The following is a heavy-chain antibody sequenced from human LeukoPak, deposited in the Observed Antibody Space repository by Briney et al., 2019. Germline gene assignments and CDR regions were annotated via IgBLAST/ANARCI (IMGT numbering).Heavy chain of an antibody. CDR2: IIPILGIA. CDR3: ARDLPPYYFDY. CDR1: GGIFSSYA. V-gene: IGHV1-69*04. J-gene: IGHJ4*02. Sequence: SVKVSCKASGGIFSSYAISWVRQAPGQGLEWMGRIIPILGIANYAQKFQGRVTITADKSTSTAYMDLSSLRSEYTAVYYCARDLPPYYFDYWGQGTLVTVSS.